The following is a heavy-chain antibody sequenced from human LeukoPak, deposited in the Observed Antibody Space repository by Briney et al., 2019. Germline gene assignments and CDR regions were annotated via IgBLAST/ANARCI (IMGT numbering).Heavy chain of an antibody. Sequence: GSLRLSCAASGFTVSSNYMSWVRQAPGKGLEWVSVIYGGGSTYYADSVKGRFTISRDNSKNTLYLQMNSLRPEDTAVYYCARDREYDILTGYYRGGGGTFDIWGQGTMVTVSS. CDR3: ARDREYDILTGYYRGGGGTFDI. V-gene: IGHV3-53*01. D-gene: IGHD3-9*01. J-gene: IGHJ3*02. CDR2: IYGGGST. CDR1: GFTVSSNY.